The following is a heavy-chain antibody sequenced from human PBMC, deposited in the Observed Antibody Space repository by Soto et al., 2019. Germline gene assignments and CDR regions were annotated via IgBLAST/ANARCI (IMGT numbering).Heavy chain of an antibody. CDR3: ALAVAGQLGGMDV. CDR2: TYYRSKWYN. J-gene: IGHJ6*04. Sequence: SHTLSLTCAISGDSVSSNSAAWNLIRQSPSRGLEWLGRTYYRSKWYNDYAVSVKSRITINPDTSKNQFSLQLNSVTPEDTAVYYCALAVAGQLGGMDVWGKGTKVTVSS. D-gene: IGHD6-19*01. CDR1: GDSVSSNSAA. V-gene: IGHV6-1*01.